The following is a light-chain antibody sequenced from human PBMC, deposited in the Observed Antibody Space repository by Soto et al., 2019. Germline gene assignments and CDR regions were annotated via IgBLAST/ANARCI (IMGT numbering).Light chain of an antibody. CDR3: QHYNSYSEA. J-gene: IGKJ1*01. CDR2: AAS. Sequence: DIQMTQSPSSLSASVGDRVTITCRPSQDIRNDLGWFQVKPGKAPKSLIYAASRLQSGVPSRFSGSGSGTEFTLTISSLQPDDFATYYCQHYNSYSEAFGQGTKVDNK. CDR1: QDIRND. V-gene: IGKV1-16*01.